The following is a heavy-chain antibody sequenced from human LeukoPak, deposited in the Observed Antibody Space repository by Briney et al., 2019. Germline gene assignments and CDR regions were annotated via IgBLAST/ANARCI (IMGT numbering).Heavy chain of an antibody. J-gene: IGHJ5*02. CDR2: INWNGGST. CDR1: GFTFDDYG. Sequence: PGGTLRLSCAASGFTFDDYGMSWVRHAPGKGLEWVSGINWNGGSTGYTDSVKGRFTISRDNAKNSLYLQMNPLRPPDTPLYNCARARRAPMVRGVINWFDPWGQGTLVTVSS. CDR3: ARARRAPMVRGVINWFDP. V-gene: IGHV3-20*01. D-gene: IGHD3-10*01.